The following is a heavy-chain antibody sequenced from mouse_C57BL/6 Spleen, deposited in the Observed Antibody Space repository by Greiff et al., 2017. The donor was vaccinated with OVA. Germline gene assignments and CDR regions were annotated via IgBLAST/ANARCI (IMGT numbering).Heavy chain of an antibody. V-gene: IGHV1-18*01. CDR2: INPNNGGT. D-gene: IGHD1-1*01. Sequence: VHVKQSGPELVKPGASVKIPCKASGYTFTDYNMDWVKQSHGKSLEWIGDINPNNGGTIYNQKFKGKATLTVDKSSSTAYMELRSLTSEDTAVYYCAIYYYGSSPYAMDYWGQGTSVTVSS. J-gene: IGHJ4*01. CDR1: GYTFTDYN. CDR3: AIYYYGSSPYAMDY.